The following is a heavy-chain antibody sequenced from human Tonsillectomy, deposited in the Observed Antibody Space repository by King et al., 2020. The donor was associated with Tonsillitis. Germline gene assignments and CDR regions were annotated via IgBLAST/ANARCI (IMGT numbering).Heavy chain of an antibody. CDR2: ISGSGGST. Sequence: DVQLVESGGGLVQPGGSLRLSCAASGFTFSSYAMSWVRQAPGKGLEWVSAISGSGGSTYYADSVKGRFTISRDNSKNTLYLQMNSLRAEDTAVYYCAKIPGIAVAVTIDWYFDLWGRGTLVTVSS. CDR1: GFTFSSYA. J-gene: IGHJ2*01. D-gene: IGHD6-19*01. CDR3: AKIPGIAVAVTIDWYFDL. V-gene: IGHV3-23*04.